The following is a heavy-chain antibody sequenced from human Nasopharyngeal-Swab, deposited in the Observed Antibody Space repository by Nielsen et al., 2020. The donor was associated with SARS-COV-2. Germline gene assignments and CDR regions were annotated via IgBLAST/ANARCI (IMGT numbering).Heavy chain of an antibody. CDR3: ARGQRDTSDWGFDY. CDR2: IWYDGSNK. D-gene: IGHD6-19*01. V-gene: IGHV3-33*01. Sequence: GESLKISCAASGFTFSSYGMHWVRQAPGKGLEWVAVIWYDGSNKYYADSVKGRFTISRDNSKNTLYLQMNSLRAEDTAVYYCARGQRDTSDWGFDYWGQGTLVTVSS. J-gene: IGHJ4*02. CDR1: GFTFSSYG.